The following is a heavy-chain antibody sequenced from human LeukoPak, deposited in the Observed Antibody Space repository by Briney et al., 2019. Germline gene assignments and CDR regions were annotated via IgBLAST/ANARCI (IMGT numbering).Heavy chain of an antibody. D-gene: IGHD5-12*01. CDR2: IYTSGST. V-gene: IGHV4-61*02. Sequence: PSQTLSLTCTVSGGSISSGSYYWNWLRQPAGKGLEWIGRIYTSGSTNYNPPLKSRVTILVDTSKNQFSLKLSSVTAADTAVYYCARAGYSGYDWDFDYWGQGTLVTVSS. CDR3: ARAGYSGYDWDFDY. J-gene: IGHJ4*02. CDR1: GGSISSGSYY.